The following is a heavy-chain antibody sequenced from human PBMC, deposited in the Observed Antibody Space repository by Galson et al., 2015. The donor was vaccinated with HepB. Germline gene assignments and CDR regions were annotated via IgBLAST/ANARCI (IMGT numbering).Heavy chain of an antibody. CDR2: IYTGGET. Sequence: SLRLSCAASEFSVSSNSMSWVRQAPGKGLEWVSIIYTGGETFYADSVKARFTISRDNSKDTLFLQMNSLRVEDTAVYYCARSLNYFAYFDSWGQGTLVTVSS. V-gene: IGHV3-66*01. CDR1: EFSVSSNS. J-gene: IGHJ4*02. D-gene: IGHD3-16*01. CDR3: ARSLNYFAYFDS.